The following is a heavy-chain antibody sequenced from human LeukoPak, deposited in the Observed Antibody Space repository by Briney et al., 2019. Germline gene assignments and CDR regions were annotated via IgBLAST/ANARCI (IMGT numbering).Heavy chain of an antibody. Sequence: GSLRLSCAASGFTFSNAWMSWIRQPPGKGLEWIGYIYYSGSTNYNPSLKSRVTISVDTSKNQFSLKLSSVTAADTAVYYCASFSYGNYMDVWGKGTTVTVSS. V-gene: IGHV4-59*01. CDR1: GFTFSNAW. J-gene: IGHJ6*03. CDR3: ASFSYGNYMDV. D-gene: IGHD3-3*01. CDR2: IYYSGST.